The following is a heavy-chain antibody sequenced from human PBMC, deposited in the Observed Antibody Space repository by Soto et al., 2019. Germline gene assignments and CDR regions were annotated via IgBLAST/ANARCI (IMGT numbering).Heavy chain of an antibody. CDR3: ARVPGSPSPKNWFDP. V-gene: IGHV4-59*01. Sequence: SETLSLTCTVSGGSISSYYWSWIRQPPGKGLEWIGYIYYSGSTSYNPSLKSRVTIPVDTSKNQFSLKLNSVTAADTAVYSCARVPGSPSPKNWFDPWGQGTLVTVSS. D-gene: IGHD2-2*01. CDR1: GGSISSYY. CDR2: IYYSGST. J-gene: IGHJ5*02.